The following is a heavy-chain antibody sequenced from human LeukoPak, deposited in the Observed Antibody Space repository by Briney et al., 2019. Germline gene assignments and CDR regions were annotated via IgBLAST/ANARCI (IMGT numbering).Heavy chain of an antibody. V-gene: IGHV1-2*02. CDR2: INPNSGDT. CDR3: ARARKTRNIYGDYVFLFDY. J-gene: IGHJ4*02. Sequence: ASVKVSCKASGYTFSGYHMHWVRQAPGHGLEWMGWINPNSGDTKYAQNFRGRVTMTRDTALSTAYMDLSRLRSDDTALYYCARARKTRNIYGDYVFLFDYWGQGTLVTVSS. CDR1: GYTFSGYH. D-gene: IGHD4-17*01.